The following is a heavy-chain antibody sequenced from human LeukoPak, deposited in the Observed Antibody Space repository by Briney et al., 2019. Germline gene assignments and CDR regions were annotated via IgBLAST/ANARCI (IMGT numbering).Heavy chain of an antibody. Sequence: SVKVSFTASGGTFSSYAISWVRQAPGQELEWMGGIIPIFGTANYAQKFQGRVTITADESTSTAYMELSSLRSEDTAVYYCARGGLRFLEWLSPSYGMDVWGQGTTVTVSS. V-gene: IGHV1-69*13. D-gene: IGHD3-3*01. CDR2: IIPIFGTA. J-gene: IGHJ6*02. CDR1: GGTFSSYA. CDR3: ARGGLRFLEWLSPSYGMDV.